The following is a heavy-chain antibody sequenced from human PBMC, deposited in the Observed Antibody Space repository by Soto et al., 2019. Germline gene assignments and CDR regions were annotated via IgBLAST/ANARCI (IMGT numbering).Heavy chain of an antibody. J-gene: IGHJ4*02. CDR2: ISGSGGTP. CDR3: AMGLAAAGPLDY. Sequence: GGSLRLSCAASGFTFSRSAMSWVRQAPGRGLEWFSTISGSGGTPYYADSVKGRFTISRDNSKNTLFLVLNSLRAEDTAVYYCAMGLAAAGPLDYWGQGTLVTVSS. V-gene: IGHV3-23*01. D-gene: IGHD6-13*01. CDR1: GFTFSRSA.